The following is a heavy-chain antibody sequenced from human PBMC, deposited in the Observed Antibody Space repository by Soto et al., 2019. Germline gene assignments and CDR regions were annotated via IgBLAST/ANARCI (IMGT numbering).Heavy chain of an antibody. CDR2: IHHSGST. D-gene: IGHD3-10*01. J-gene: IGHJ4*02. Sequence: QVQLQESGPGLVKSSGTLSLTCAVSGDSISSISWWSWVRQPPGKGLEWIGEIHHSGSTNYNPSLKSRVTISVDKSKNQFSLKLSSVTAADTAVYYCARYDYGSGDDYNIDYWGQGILVTVSS. V-gene: IGHV4-4*02. CDR1: GDSISSISW. CDR3: ARYDYGSGDDYNIDY.